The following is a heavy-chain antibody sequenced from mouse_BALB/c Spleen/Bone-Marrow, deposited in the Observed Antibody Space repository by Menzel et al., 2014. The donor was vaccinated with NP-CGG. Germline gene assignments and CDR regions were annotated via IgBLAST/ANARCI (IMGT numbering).Heavy chain of an antibody. CDR3: TRSGYYGSSYGYFDV. V-gene: IGHV1S22*01. J-gene: IGHJ1*01. CDR1: GYTFTSYW. D-gene: IGHD1-1*01. CDR2: IYPGSGST. Sequence: LQQSGSELVRPGASVKLSCKASGYTFTSYWMHWVKQRPGQGLEWIGSIYPGSGSTNYDEKFKSKATLTVDTSSSTAYMQLSSLTSEDSAVYYCTRSGYYGSSYGYFDVWSAGTTVTVSS.